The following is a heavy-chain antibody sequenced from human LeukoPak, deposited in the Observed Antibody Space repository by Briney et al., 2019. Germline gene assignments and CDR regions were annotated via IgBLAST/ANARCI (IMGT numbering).Heavy chain of an antibody. Sequence: SETLSLTCTVSGGSISSYYWSWIRQPAGKGLEWIGRIYTSGSTNYNPSLKSRVTMSVDTSKNQFSLKLSSVTAADTAVYYCARDPYYYDSSGTKYNWFDPWGQGTLVTASS. CDR1: GGSISSYY. CDR2: IYTSGST. J-gene: IGHJ5*02. CDR3: ARDPYYYDSSGTKYNWFDP. D-gene: IGHD3-22*01. V-gene: IGHV4-4*07.